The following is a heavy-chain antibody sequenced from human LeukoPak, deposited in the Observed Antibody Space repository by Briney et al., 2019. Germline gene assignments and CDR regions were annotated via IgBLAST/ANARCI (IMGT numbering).Heavy chain of an antibody. CDR1: GFTFSGSA. V-gene: IGHV3-73*01. CDR2: IRSKANSYST. CDR3: ARQWYSSGWGNDQYYYYMDV. D-gene: IGHD6-19*01. Sequence: GGSLRLSCAASGFTFSGSAMHWVRQASGKGLEWVGRIRSKANSYSTAYAASGKGRVTISRDNSKNTAYLQMKSLKTEDPAVYYCARQWYSSGWGNDQYYYYMDVWGKGATVTVSS. J-gene: IGHJ6*03.